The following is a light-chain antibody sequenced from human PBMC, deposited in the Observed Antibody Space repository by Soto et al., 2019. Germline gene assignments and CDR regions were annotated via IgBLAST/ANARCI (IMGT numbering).Light chain of an antibody. CDR3: QQYNSYSIT. Sequence: DIQLPQSPSTLSASVGDRVTITCRASQSISSWLAWYQQKPGKAPKLLIYKASSLESGVPSRFSGSGSGTEFTLTISSLQPDDFATYYCQQYNSYSITFGQGTRRRL. CDR2: KAS. J-gene: IGKJ5*01. CDR1: QSISSW. V-gene: IGKV1-5*03.